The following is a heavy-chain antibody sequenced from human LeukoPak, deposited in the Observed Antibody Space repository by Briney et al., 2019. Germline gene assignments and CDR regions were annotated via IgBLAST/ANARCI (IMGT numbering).Heavy chain of an antibody. CDR1: VGSFSIYY. CDR3: ARDRGIVGATKESSKYYGMDF. J-gene: IGHJ6*02. CDR2: IYYSGST. D-gene: IGHD1-26*01. V-gene: IGHV4-59*01. Sequence: PSETLCLTRAVSVGSFSIYYWSCMPDPPGRGREWGGYIYYSGSTNYNPSLKSRVTISVDTSKNQFSMKLSSVTAADTAVYYCARDRGIVGATKESSKYYGMDFWGQGTTVTVSS.